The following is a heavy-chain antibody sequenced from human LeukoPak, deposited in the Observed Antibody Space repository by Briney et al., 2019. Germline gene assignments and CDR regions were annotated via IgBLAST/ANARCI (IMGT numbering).Heavy chain of an antibody. CDR3: SRESGPFCPFGF. J-gene: IGHJ4*02. D-gene: IGHD1-26*01. Sequence: SGTLSLTCGVSGGSISGTNWWSWVRQPPGQGLEWIGEISLAGQTNYNPSLNGRVTMSLDKSSNQLSLHLTSVTAADTATYFCSRESGPFCPFGFWGQGTLVIVSS. CDR1: GGSISGTNW. CDR2: ISLAGQT. V-gene: IGHV4/OR15-8*02.